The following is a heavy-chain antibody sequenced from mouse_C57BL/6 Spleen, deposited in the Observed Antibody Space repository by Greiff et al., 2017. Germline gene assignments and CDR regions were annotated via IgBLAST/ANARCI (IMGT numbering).Heavy chain of an antibody. J-gene: IGHJ1*03. CDR3: ARSTAFPYWYFDV. D-gene: IGHD1-2*01. V-gene: IGHV3-6*01. CDR1: GYSITSGYY. CDR2: ISYDGSN. Sequence: ESGPGLVKPSQSLSLTCSVTGYSITSGYYWNWIRQFPGNKLEWMGYISYDGSNNYNPSLKNRISITRDTSKNQFFLKLNSVTTEDTATYYCARSTAFPYWYFDVWGKGTTVTVSS.